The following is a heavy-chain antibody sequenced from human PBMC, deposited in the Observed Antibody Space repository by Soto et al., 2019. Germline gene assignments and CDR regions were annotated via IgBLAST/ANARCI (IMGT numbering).Heavy chain of an antibody. CDR3: ARLSFGGGSYFDFWSGYPINAFDI. CDR1: GGSISSSSYY. CDR2: IYYSGST. V-gene: IGHV4-39*01. J-gene: IGHJ3*02. D-gene: IGHD3-3*01. Sequence: SETLSLTCTVSGGSISSSSYYWGWIRQPPGKGLEWIGSIYYSGSTYYNPSLKSRVTISVDTSKNQFSLKLSSVTAADTAVYYCARLSFGGGSYFDFWSGYPINAFDIWGKGTMVPVSS.